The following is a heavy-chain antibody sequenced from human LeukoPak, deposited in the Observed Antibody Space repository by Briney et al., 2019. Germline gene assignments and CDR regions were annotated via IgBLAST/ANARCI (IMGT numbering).Heavy chain of an antibody. CDR1: GASISSSS. V-gene: IGHV4-59*08. CDR3: ARRIYSGTVRHLLYSFMDV. Sequence: SETLSLSCTVSGASISSSSWTWIRQSPGKGLESLGFISNNGKTKYKSSFEGRVSMSLDTSKSQFSLTLSSVTAADTAVYFCARRIYSGTVRHLLYSFMDVCGKGTTVIVS. D-gene: IGHD2-21*01. CDR2: ISNNGKT. J-gene: IGHJ6*03.